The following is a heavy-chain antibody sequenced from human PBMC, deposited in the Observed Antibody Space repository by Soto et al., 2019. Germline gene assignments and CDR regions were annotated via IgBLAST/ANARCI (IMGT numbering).Heavy chain of an antibody. CDR2: INHSGST. Sequence: PSETLSLTCAVYGGSFSGYYWSWIRQPPGKGLEWIGEINHSGSTNYNPSLKSRVTISVDTSKNQFSLKLSSVTAADTAVYYCARGGRVPAAKRYWFDPWGQGTLVTVSS. D-gene: IGHD2-2*01. V-gene: IGHV4-34*01. CDR3: ARGGRVPAAKRYWFDP. CDR1: GGSFSGYY. J-gene: IGHJ5*02.